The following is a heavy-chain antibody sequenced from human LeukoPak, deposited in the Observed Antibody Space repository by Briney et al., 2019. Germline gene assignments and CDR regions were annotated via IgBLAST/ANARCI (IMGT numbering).Heavy chain of an antibody. CDR1: GFTVSSNH. CDR3: ARGYVAPIDY. V-gene: IGHV3-66*01. CDR2: IYSGGST. D-gene: IGHD5-12*01. J-gene: IGHJ4*02. Sequence: GGSLRLSCAVSGFTVSSNHMSWVRQAPGKGLEWVSVIYSGGSTYYADSVKGRFTISRDNSKNTLYLQMSSLRAEDTAVYYCARGYVAPIDYWGQGTLVIVSS.